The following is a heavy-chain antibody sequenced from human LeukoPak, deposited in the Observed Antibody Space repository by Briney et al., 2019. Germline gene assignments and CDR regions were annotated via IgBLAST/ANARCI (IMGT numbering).Heavy chain of an antibody. CDR3: ARRISGASYAFDI. V-gene: IGHV3-53*01. CDR2: MYTGGST. CDR1: GFMVSRNY. Sequence: PGGSLLLSCAASGFMVSRNYMSWVRQAPGKGLEWVSVMYTGGSTYYADSVKGRFTISRDNSKNTLNLQMNSLRAEDTALYYCARRISGASYAFDIWGQGTNVAVSS. J-gene: IGHJ3*02.